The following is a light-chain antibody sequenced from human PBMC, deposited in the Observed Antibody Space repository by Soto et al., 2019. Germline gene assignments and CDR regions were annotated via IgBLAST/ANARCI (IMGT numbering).Light chain of an antibody. J-gene: IGKJ5*01. CDR3: QQYENWPQT. CDR1: QTISSN. Sequence: EIVMTQSPATLSVSAGERATLSCRASQTISSNLAWYQQKPGQAPRLLIYGASTRATGIPARFSGYGSGTDFTLTISSLQSEDFAVYYCQQYENWPQTFGQGTRLEMK. V-gene: IGKV3-15*01. CDR2: GAS.